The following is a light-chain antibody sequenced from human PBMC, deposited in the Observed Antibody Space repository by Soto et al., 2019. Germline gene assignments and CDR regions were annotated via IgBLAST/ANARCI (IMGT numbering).Light chain of an antibody. V-gene: IGKV3-20*01. CDR1: QSVSSWY. Sequence: ESMLTQSPGTLSLSPGERATLSCKTSQSVSSWYLTWYQQKPGQAPMLLIYGASIRATGIPDRFSGSGSGTAFTLTISRLEPEDSAVYYCQQFGGSPPAFTFGQGTKLEI. CDR2: GAS. CDR3: QQFGGSPPAFT. J-gene: IGKJ2*01.